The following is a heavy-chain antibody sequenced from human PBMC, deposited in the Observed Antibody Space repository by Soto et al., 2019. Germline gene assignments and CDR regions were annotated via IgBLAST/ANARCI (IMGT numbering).Heavy chain of an antibody. CDR2: ISSSSSYI. J-gene: IGHJ5*02. CDR1: GFTFSSYS. V-gene: IGHV3-21*01. Sequence: GGSLRLSCAASGFTFSSYSMNWVRQAPGKGLEWVSSISSSSSYIYYADSVKGRFTISRDNAKNSLYLQMNSLRAEDTAVYYCARVARGYCTSTSCYGSWGQGTLVTVSS. D-gene: IGHD2-2*01. CDR3: ARVARGYCTSTSCYGS.